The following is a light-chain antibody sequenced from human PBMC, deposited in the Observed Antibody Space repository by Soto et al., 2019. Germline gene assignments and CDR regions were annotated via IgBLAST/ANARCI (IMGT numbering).Light chain of an antibody. J-gene: IGKJ1*01. CDR3: QQFTNWPWT. V-gene: IGKV3D-15*01. Sequence: VISLSPAPQPAARGSRARLSCRASHSVGSIFAWYQQKPGQAPRLLIYDTSTRATGIPARFSGSGSGTEFTLTISSLQPDDFAVYYCQQFTNWPWTFGQGTKVDIK. CDR1: HSVGSI. CDR2: DTS.